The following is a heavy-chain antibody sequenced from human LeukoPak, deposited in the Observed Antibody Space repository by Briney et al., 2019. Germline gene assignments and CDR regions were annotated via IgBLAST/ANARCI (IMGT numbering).Heavy chain of an antibody. J-gene: IGHJ4*02. CDR1: GYTFTSYG. CDR3: ARDPNINVDPRDDY. Sequence: GASVKVSCKASGYTFTSYGISWVRQAPGQGLEWMGWISAYNGNTNYAQKLQGRVTMTTDTSTSTAYMELRSLRSDDTAVYYCARDPNINVDPRDDYWGQGTLVTVSS. D-gene: IGHD2/OR15-2a*01. CDR2: ISAYNGNT. V-gene: IGHV1-18*01.